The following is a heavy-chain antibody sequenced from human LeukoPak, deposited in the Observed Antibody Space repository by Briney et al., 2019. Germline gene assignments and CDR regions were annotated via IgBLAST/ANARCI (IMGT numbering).Heavy chain of an antibody. V-gene: IGHV1-8*01. CDR2: MNPNSGNT. Sequence: GASVKVSCKASGYTFTSYDINWVRQATGQGLEWMGWMNPNSGNTGYAQKFQGRVTMTRNTSKSTAYMELSSLRSEDTAVYYCARMGSSNGDLDYWGQGTLVTVSS. J-gene: IGHJ4*02. CDR3: ARMGSSNGDLDY. CDR1: GYTFTSYD. D-gene: IGHD2-8*01.